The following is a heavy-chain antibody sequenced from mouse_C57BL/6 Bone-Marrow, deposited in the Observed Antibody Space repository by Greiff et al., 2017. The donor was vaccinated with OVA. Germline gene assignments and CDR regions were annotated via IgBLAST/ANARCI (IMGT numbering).Heavy chain of an antibody. D-gene: IGHD1-1*01. CDR3: ARSAVITTVVAGGGYYFDY. V-gene: IGHV1-75*01. J-gene: IGHJ2*01. CDR1: GYTFTDYY. Sequence: QVQLQQSGPELVKPGASVKISCKASGYTFTDYYINWVKQRPGQGLEWIGWIFPGSGSTYYTEKFKGKATLTVDKSSSTAYMLLSSLTSEDSAVYCSARSAVITTVVAGGGYYFDYWGQGTTLTVSA. CDR2: IFPGSGST.